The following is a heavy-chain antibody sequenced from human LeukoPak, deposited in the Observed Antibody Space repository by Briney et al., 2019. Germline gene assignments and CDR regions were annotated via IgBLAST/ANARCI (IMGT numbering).Heavy chain of an antibody. CDR1: GGTFSSSA. V-gene: IGHV1-69*04. CDR3: ARDQGLTAPPPYGLDV. D-gene: IGHD5-18*01. J-gene: IGHJ6*02. CDR2: IIPVLNIT. Sequence: ASVKVSCKTSGGTFSSSAITWVRQAPGQGLEWMGRIIPVLNITTYAQKFHGSVTITADTSTSTVYMELSSLRSEETAVYYCARDQGLTAPPPYGLDVWGQGTTVIVSS.